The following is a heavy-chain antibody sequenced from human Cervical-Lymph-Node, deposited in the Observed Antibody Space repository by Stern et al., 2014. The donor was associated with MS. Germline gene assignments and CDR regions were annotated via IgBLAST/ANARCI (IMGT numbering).Heavy chain of an antibody. CDR1: GGTFSSYA. V-gene: IGHV1-69*01. CDR2: IIPIFGTA. CDR3: ARDSYCGGDCSNWFDP. D-gene: IGHD2-21*02. J-gene: IGHJ5*02. Sequence: QVQLQESEAEVKKPGSSVKVSCKASGGTFSSYAISWVRQAPGQGLEWMGGIIPIFGTANYAQKFQGRVTITADESTSTAYMELSSLRSEDTAVYYCARDSYCGGDCSNWFDPWGQGTLVTVSS.